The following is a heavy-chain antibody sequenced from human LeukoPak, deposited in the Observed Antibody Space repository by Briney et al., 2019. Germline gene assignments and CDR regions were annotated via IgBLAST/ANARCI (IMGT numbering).Heavy chain of an antibody. CDR1: GFTFSSYA. D-gene: IGHD3-10*01. CDR2: ISGSGGST. Sequence: GGSLRLSCAASGFTFSSYAITWVRQAPGKGLEWVSAISGSGGSTYYADSVKGRFTISRDNSKNTLYLQMNSLRAEDTAVYYCAKDYYGSGSYYYFDYWGQGTLVTVSS. V-gene: IGHV3-23*01. J-gene: IGHJ4*02. CDR3: AKDYYGSGSYYYFDY.